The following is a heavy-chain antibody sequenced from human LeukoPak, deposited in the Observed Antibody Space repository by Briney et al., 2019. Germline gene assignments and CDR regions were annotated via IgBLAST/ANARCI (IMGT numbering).Heavy chain of an antibody. Sequence: PSETLSLTCTVSGGSISSYFWSWIRQPPGKGLEWIGYIYYSGRTNYNPSLKSRVNISVDTSKNQFSLKLSSVTAADTAVYYCARRDYGSGNNWFDPSGQGTLVTVSS. CDR3: ARRDYGSGNNWFDP. D-gene: IGHD3-10*01. CDR1: GGSISSYF. V-gene: IGHV4-59*08. CDR2: IYYSGRT. J-gene: IGHJ5*02.